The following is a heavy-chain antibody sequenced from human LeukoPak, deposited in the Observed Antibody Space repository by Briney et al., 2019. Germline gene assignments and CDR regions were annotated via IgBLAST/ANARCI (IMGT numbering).Heavy chain of an antibody. Sequence: SETLSLTCTVSGGSISSYYWSWIRQPPGRGLEWIGYIYYSGSTNYNPSLKSRVTISVDTSKNQFSLKLSSVTAADTAVYYCARDNIVATIGDDAFDIWGQGTMVTVSS. CDR2: IYYSGST. CDR3: ARDNIVATIGDDAFDI. D-gene: IGHD5-12*01. V-gene: IGHV4-59*01. CDR1: GGSISSYY. J-gene: IGHJ3*02.